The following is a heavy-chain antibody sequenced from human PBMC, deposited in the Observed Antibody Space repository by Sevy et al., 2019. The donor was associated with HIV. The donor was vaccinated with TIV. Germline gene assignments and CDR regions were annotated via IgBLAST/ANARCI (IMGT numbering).Heavy chain of an antibody. D-gene: IGHD2-2*01. CDR2: IKQDGSEK. CDR1: GFTFSSYW. V-gene: IGHV3-7*03. Sequence: GGSLRLSCAASGFTFSSYWMSWVRQAPGKGLEWVANIKQDGSEKYYVDSVKGRFTISRDNAKNSLYLQMNSLRAEDTAVYYCARGGVVPAAVLSITVVPFSWFDPWGQGTLVSVSS. J-gene: IGHJ5*02. CDR3: ARGGVVPAAVLSITVVPFSWFDP.